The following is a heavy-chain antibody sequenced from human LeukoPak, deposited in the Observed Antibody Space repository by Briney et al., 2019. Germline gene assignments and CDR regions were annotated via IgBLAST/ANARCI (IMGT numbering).Heavy chain of an antibody. J-gene: IGHJ3*01. CDR2: IYHTGTT. Sequence: SETLSLTCTVSGGSISSYYWSWIRQPPGKGLEWIGYIYHTGTTNYNPSLKRRVTISLDTSKNQFSLRLSSVTAADTAVYYCARDFNSAFDVWGQGAMVTVSS. V-gene: IGHV4-59*01. CDR1: GGSISSYY. D-gene: IGHD5-24*01. CDR3: ARDFNSAFDV.